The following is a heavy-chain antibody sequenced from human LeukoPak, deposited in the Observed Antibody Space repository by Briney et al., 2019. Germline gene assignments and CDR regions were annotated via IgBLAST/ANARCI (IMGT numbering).Heavy chain of an antibody. V-gene: IGHV1-69*13. CDR3: AGGWVPGAFDI. Sequence: ASVKVSCKASGGTFSNSAISWVRQAPGQGLEWMGGIIPIFGTANYAQRFQGRVTITADESTTTAYMEVSSLRSEDTAVYYCAGGWVPGAFDIWGQGTMVTVSS. CDR1: GGTFSNSA. J-gene: IGHJ3*02. D-gene: IGHD1-26*01. CDR2: IIPIFGTA.